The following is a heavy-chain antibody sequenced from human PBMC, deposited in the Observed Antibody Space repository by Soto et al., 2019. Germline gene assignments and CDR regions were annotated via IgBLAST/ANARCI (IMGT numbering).Heavy chain of an antibody. V-gene: IGHV4-34*01. CDR3: ARGGPYYYYYYGMDV. J-gene: IGHJ6*02. CDR1: GGCFSGYY. Sequence: PSETLSLTCAVYGGCFSGYYWRWIRQPPGKGLEWIGEINHSGSTNYNPSLKRRVTISVDTSKNQFSLKLSSVTTADTDVYYCARGGPYYYYYYGMDVCGQGTTVTVSS. CDR2: INHSGST.